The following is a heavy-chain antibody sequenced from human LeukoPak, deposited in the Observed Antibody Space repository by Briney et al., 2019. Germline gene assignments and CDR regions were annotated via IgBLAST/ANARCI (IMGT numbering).Heavy chain of an antibody. J-gene: IGHJ4*02. V-gene: IGHV1-2*02. CDR1: GYTFTGYY. CDR2: INPNSGGT. CDR3: ASSGCSGGSCYSSFDY. Sequence: VKVSCKASGYTFTGYYMHWVRQAPGQGLEWMGWINPNSGGTNYAQKFQGRVTMTRDTSISTAYMELSRLRSDDTAVYYCASSGCSGGSCYSSFDYWGQGTLVTVSS. D-gene: IGHD2-15*01.